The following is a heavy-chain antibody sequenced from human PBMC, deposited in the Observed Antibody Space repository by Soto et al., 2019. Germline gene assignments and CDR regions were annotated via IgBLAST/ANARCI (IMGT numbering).Heavy chain of an antibody. CDR2: ISGSAGSR. Sequence: EVQLLESGGGLVQPGGSLRLSCAASGFIFRNYAMSWVRQAPGKGLEWVSAISGSAGSRYYADSVKGRFTISRDNSKNPLYLQMNSLRAEDTAVYYCAKDGTPHGHPDNWGQGTLVPVSS. D-gene: IGHD1-1*01. CDR1: GFIFRNYA. CDR3: AKDGTPHGHPDN. J-gene: IGHJ4*02. V-gene: IGHV3-23*01.